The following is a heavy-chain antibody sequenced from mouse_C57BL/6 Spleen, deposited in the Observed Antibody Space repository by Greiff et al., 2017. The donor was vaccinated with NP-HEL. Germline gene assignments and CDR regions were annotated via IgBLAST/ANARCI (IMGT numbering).Heavy chain of an antibody. J-gene: IGHJ3*01. D-gene: IGHD1-1*01. CDR3: AHGSSYAWFAY. CDR2: IYPGSGNT. V-gene: IGHV1-66*01. CDR1: GYSFTSYY. Sequence: VQLVESGPELVKPGASVKISCKASGYSFTSYYIHWVKQRPGQGLEWIGWIYPGSGNTKYNEKFKGKATLTADKSSSTAYMQLSSLTSEDSAVYYCAHGSSYAWFAYWGQGTLVTVSA.